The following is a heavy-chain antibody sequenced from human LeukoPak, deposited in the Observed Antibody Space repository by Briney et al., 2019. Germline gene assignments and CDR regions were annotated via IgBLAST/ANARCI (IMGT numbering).Heavy chain of an antibody. Sequence: GGSLRLSCAASGFSFGDYYMSWIRQAPGKGLEWVSYISSGGLYTDYADSVKGRFTISRDNATKSVYLQMSSLRADDTAVYYCARDHVLRYFDWLPGNYFYYGMDVWGKGTTVTVSS. CDR3: ARDHVLRYFDWLPGNYFYYGMDV. D-gene: IGHD3-9*01. J-gene: IGHJ6*04. CDR2: ISSGGLYT. CDR1: GFSFGDYY. V-gene: IGHV3-11*06.